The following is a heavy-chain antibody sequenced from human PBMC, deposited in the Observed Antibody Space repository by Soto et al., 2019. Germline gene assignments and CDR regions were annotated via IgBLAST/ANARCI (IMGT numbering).Heavy chain of an antibody. CDR2: IYSGGST. Sequence: HPGGSLRLSCAASGFTVSSNYMSWVRQAPGKGLEWVSVIYSGGSTYYADSVKGRFTISRDNSKNTLYLQMNSLRAEDTAVYYCARVRYGSSGYGTYYFDYWGQGTLVTVSS. V-gene: IGHV3-53*01. J-gene: IGHJ4*02. CDR1: GFTVSSNY. CDR3: ARVRYGSSGYGTYYFDY. D-gene: IGHD3-22*01.